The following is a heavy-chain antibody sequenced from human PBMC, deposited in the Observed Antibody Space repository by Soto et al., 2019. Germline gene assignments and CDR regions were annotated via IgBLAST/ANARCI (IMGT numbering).Heavy chain of an antibody. D-gene: IGHD5-18*01. CDR2: ISYDGSNK. V-gene: IGHV3-30*18. Sequence: QVQLVESGGGVVQPGRSLRLSCAASGFTFSSYGMHWVRQAPGKGLEWVAVISYDGSNKYYADSVKGRFTISRDNSKNTLYLQMNSLRAEYKTVYYCAKDSAETALVLFLRVPPNDYWGQGTLVTVSS. J-gene: IGHJ4*02. CDR1: GFTFSSYG. CDR3: AKDSAETALVLFLRVPPNDY.